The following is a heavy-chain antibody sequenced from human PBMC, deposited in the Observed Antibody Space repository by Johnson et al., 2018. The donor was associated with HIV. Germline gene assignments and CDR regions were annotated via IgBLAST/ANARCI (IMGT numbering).Heavy chain of an antibody. CDR3: ARACRDGYTCDAFDI. CDR1: GFTFSSYG. V-gene: IGHV3-30*02. CDR2: IRYDGSNK. J-gene: IGHJ3*02. Sequence: QVQLVESGGGVVQPGGSLRLSCAASGFTFSSYGMHWVRQAPGKGLEWVAFIRYDGSNKYYADSVKGRFTISRDNSKNTLYLQMNSLRIEDTAVYYCARACRDGYTCDAFDIWGQGTMVTVSS. D-gene: IGHD5-24*01.